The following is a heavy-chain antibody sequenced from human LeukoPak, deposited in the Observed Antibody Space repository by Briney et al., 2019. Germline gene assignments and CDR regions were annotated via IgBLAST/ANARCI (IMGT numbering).Heavy chain of an antibody. V-gene: IGHV3-23*01. J-gene: IGHJ4*02. Sequence: GGSLRLSCAASGFTFSSYAMYWARQAPGKGLEWVSGIFGSGGSAHYADSVKGRFTISRDNSKNTVYLQMDSLRAEDTAVYYCAKTTTGYSSGRYPAWPVDYWGQGTLVTVSS. CDR2: IFGSGGSA. D-gene: IGHD6-19*01. CDR1: GFTFSSYA. CDR3: AKTTTGYSSGRYPAWPVDY.